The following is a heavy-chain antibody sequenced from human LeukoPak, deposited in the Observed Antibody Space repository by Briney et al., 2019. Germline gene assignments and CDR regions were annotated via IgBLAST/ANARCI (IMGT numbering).Heavy chain of an antibody. D-gene: IGHD2-15*01. J-gene: IGHJ6*02. Sequence: SETLSLTCTVSGGSISSYYWSWIRQPPGKGLEWIGYIYYSGSTSYNPSLKSRVTISVDTSKNQFSLKLSSVTAADTAVYYCARTLGYCSGGSCYLFYGMDVWGQGTTVTVSS. CDR1: GGSISSYY. CDR3: ARTLGYCSGGSCYLFYGMDV. CDR2: IYYSGST. V-gene: IGHV4-59*01.